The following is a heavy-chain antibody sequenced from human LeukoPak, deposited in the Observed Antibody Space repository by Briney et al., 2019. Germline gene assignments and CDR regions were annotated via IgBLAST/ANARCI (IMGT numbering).Heavy chain of an antibody. Sequence: ASVKVSCXASGGTFSSYAISWVRQAPGQGLEWMGGIIPIFGTANYAQKFQGRVTITADESTSTAYMELGSLRSEDTAVYYCASWTTHGPEGYWYFDLWGRGTLVTVSS. CDR2: IIPIFGTA. J-gene: IGHJ2*01. D-gene: IGHD3/OR15-3a*01. V-gene: IGHV1-69*13. CDR1: GGTFSSYA. CDR3: ASWTTHGPEGYWYFDL.